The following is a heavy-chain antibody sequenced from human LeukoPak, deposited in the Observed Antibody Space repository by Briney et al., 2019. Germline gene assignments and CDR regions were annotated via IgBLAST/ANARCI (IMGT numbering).Heavy chain of an antibody. V-gene: IGHV1-2*02. CDR3: AREGLGWDAHDAFDI. CDR1: GYTFTGYY. Sequence: GASVKVSCKASGYTFTGYYMHWVRQAPGQGLEWMGWINPNSGGTNYAQKFQGRVTMTRDTSISTAYMELSRLRSDDTAVYYCAREGLGWDAHDAFDIWGQGTMVTVSS. J-gene: IGHJ3*02. D-gene: IGHD6-19*01. CDR2: INPNSGGT.